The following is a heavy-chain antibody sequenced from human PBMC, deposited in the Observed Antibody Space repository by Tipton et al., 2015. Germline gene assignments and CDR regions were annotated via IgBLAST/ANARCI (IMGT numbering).Heavy chain of an antibody. CDR1: GFKFGDHG. CDR2: ISWNGGTI. J-gene: IGHJ6*02. Sequence: PLRLSCVVSGFKFGDHGMHWVRQGPGKGLEWVSGISWNGGTIGYADSVKGRFTTSRDNAKNSLYLQMNSLQSEDTGFYYCTRDMGSGAYRAPAGYYYFAMDAWGQGTTVTVSS. CDR3: TRDMGSGAYRAPAGYYYFAMDA. V-gene: IGHV3-9*01. D-gene: IGHD3-10*01.